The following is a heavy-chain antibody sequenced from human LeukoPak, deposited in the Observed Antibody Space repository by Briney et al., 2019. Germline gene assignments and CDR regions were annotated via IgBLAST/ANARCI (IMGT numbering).Heavy chain of an antibody. D-gene: IGHD3-9*01. V-gene: IGHV4-59*01. CDR2: IYYSGST. CDR1: GGSISSYY. Sequence: SETLSLTCTVSGGSISSYYWSWIRQPPGKGLEWIGYIYYSGSTNYNPSLKSRVTISVDTSKNQFSLKLSSVTAADMAVYYCARAMDYDILTLDYWGQGTLVTVSS. CDR3: ARAMDYDILTLDY. J-gene: IGHJ4*02.